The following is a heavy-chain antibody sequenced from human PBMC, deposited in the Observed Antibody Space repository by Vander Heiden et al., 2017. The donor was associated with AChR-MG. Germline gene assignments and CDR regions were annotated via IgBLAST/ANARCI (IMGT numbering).Heavy chain of an antibody. Sequence: QVQLAESGGGVVAPGRSLRHSCAASGFTCSSYAMHWVRQAPGKGLEWVAFISYDGSNKYYADSVKGRFTISRDNSKNTLYLQMNSLRAEDTAVYYCARDRGGKWGQGTLVTVSS. CDR2: ISYDGSNK. D-gene: IGHD2-15*01. J-gene: IGHJ4*02. CDR1: GFTCSSYA. V-gene: IGHV3-30-3*01. CDR3: ARDRGGK.